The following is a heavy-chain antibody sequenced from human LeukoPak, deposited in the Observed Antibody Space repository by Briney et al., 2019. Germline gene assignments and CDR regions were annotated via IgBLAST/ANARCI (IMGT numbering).Heavy chain of an antibody. CDR2: IWYDGSNK. CDR3: AREPPSYYYDSSGYYSDAFDI. CDR1: GFTFRSYG. V-gene: IGHV3-33*01. D-gene: IGHD3-22*01. Sequence: GGSLRLSCAASGFTFRSYGMHWVRQAPGKGLEWVAVIWYDGSNKYYADSVKGRFTISRDNSKNTLYLQMNSLRAEDTAVYYCAREPPSYYYDSSGYYSDAFDIWGQGTMVTVPS. J-gene: IGHJ3*02.